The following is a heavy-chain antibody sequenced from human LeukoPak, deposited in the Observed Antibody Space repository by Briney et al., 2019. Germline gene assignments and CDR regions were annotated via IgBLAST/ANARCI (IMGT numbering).Heavy chain of an antibody. D-gene: IGHD3-9*01. CDR1: GFTFSSYA. J-gene: IGHJ5*02. CDR3: ARMGAKYYDILTIRNNWFDP. Sequence: PGRSLRLSCAASGFTFSSYAMHWVRQAPGKGLEWVAVISYDGSNKYYADSVKGRFTISRDNSKNTLYLQMNSLRAEDTAVYYCARMGAKYYDILTIRNNWFDPWGQGTLVTVSS. V-gene: IGHV3-30*04. CDR2: ISYDGSNK.